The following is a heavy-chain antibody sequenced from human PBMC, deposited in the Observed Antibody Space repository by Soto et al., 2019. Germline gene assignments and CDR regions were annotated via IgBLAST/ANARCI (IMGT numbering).Heavy chain of an antibody. V-gene: IGHV3-23*01. CDR3: AKDRGTYDYCSGGSCQGLRDQAFDI. Sequence: GGSLRLSCAASGFTFSSYAMSWVRQAPGKGLEWVSAISGSGGSTYYADSVKGRLTISRDNSKNTLYLQMNSLRAEDTAVYYCAKDRGTYDYCSGGSCQGLRDQAFDIWGQGTMVTVSS. J-gene: IGHJ3*02. CDR2: ISGSGGST. D-gene: IGHD2-15*01. CDR1: GFTFSSYA.